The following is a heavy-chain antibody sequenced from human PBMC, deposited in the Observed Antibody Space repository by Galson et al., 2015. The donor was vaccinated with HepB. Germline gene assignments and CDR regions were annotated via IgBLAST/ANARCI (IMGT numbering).Heavy chain of an antibody. CDR1: GDSVSSSSVA. Sequence: CAISGDSVSSSSVAWNWIRQSPSRGLEWLGRTYYRSKWYNDYAVSVKSRITIKSETSKNQFSLQLNSVTAEDTALYYCARGPFGYRSSPFDYWGQGTLVTVSS. V-gene: IGHV6-1*01. CDR2: TYYRSKWYN. CDR3: ARGPFGYRSSPFDY. D-gene: IGHD6-6*01. J-gene: IGHJ4*02.